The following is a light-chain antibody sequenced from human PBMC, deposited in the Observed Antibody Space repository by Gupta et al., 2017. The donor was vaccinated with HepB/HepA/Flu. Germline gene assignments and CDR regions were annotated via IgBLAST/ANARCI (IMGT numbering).Light chain of an antibody. CDR2: QDN. CDR1: KLGNEY. CDR3: HSWDRNTVI. Sequence: SYDLTQPPSVSVSPGQRARITCSGDKLGNEYTSWYQQRPGQSPMVVVYQDNKRPSGIPERFSGSTSGNTATLTISGTQTMDEAVYYCHSWDRNTVIFGGGTKLTVL. V-gene: IGLV3-1*01. J-gene: IGLJ2*01.